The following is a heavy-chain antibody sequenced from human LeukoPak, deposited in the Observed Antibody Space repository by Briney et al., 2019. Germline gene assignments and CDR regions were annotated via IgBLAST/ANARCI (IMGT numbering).Heavy chain of an antibody. V-gene: IGHV4-39*01. J-gene: IGHJ4*02. D-gene: IGHD2-15*01. CDR2: IYYSGST. CDR3: ARRRGYCSGGSCYLQFDY. Sequence: SETLSLTCTVSGGSISSSSYYWGWIRQPPGKGLEWIGSIYYSGSTYYNPSLKSRVTISVDTSKNQFSLKLSSVTAADTAVYYCARRRGYCSGGSCYLQFDYWGQGTLVTVS. CDR1: GGSISSSSYY.